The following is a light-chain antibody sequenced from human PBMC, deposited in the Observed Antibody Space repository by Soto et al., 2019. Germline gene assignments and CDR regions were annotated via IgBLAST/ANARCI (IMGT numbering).Light chain of an antibody. CDR3: QQYGSSPWT. Sequence: EIVLTQSPATLSLSPGERATLSCRASQSLRSASLAWYQQKPXXAPRLLISGASTRAADIPDRFSGSGSGTDFTLTISRLEPEDFAVYYCQQYGSSPWTFGQGTKV. J-gene: IGKJ1*01. CDR1: QSLRSAS. V-gene: IGKV3-20*01. CDR2: GAS.